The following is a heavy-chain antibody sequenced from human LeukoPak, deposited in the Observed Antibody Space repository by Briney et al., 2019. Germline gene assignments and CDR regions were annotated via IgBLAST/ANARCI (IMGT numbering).Heavy chain of an antibody. CDR1: GFTFSSYS. D-gene: IGHD6-19*01. J-gene: IGHJ4*02. Sequence: GGSLRLSCAASGFTFSSYSMNWVRQAPGKGLEWVSSISSSNSYTYNADSVKGRFTISRDNAKNSLYLQMNSLRAEDTAVYYCARDQGLLVVAGRFGYWGQGTLVTVSS. V-gene: IGHV3-21*01. CDR2: ISSSNSYT. CDR3: ARDQGLLVVAGRFGY.